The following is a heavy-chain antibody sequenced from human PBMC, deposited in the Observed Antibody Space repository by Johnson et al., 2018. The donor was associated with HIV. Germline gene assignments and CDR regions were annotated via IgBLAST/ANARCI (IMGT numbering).Heavy chain of an antibody. CDR3: ARDGEWELEDAFDI. J-gene: IGHJ3*02. CDR1: GFTFSSYA. V-gene: IGHV3-66*02. D-gene: IGHD1-26*01. Sequence: VQLVESGGGLVQPGGSLRLSCAASGFTFSSYAMYWVRQAPGKGLEWVSVIYSGGSTYYADSVKGRFTISRDNSKNTLYLQMNSLRAEDTAVYYCARDGEWELEDAFDIWGQGTMVTVSS. CDR2: IYSGGST.